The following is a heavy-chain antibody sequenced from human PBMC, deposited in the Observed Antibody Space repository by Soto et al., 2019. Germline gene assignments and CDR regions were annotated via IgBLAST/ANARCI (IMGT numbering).Heavy chain of an antibody. V-gene: IGHV3-30*18. CDR3: AKAPWRAYCGGDCFVDY. Sequence: QVQLVESGGGRSHPGRSLGLSWAPSGFGFRGSASNGFAQVPGRGRGGVAIISFEGSNKYYADSVEGRFTIYRDNSNSSLLLQMDSLRAEDTAVYYCAKAPWRAYCGGDCFVDYWGQGTLVTVSS. D-gene: IGHD2-21*02. CDR2: ISFEGSNK. CDR1: GFGFRGSA. J-gene: IGHJ4*02.